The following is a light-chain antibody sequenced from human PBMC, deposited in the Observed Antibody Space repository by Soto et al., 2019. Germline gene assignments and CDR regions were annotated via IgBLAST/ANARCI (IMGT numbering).Light chain of an antibody. CDR3: SSYASSSTLL. Sequence: QSVLTQPASVSGSPGQSITISCTGTSSDIGYYNYVSWYQHHPGKAPELIIYGVTNRPSGVSYRFSASKSGSTASLTISGLQAEDEADYYCSSYASSSTLLFGTGTKV. CDR1: SSDIGYYNY. J-gene: IGLJ1*01. V-gene: IGLV2-14*03. CDR2: GVT.